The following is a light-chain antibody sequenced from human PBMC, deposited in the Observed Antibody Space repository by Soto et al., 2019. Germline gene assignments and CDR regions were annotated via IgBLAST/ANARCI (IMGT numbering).Light chain of an antibody. CDR2: GAS. Sequence: EILMTQSPATLSVSPGERATLSCRASQSVTSNLAWYQQKPGRAPRLLIYGASTRATGIPARFSGSGSGTDFTLTISRLEPEDFAVYYCQQYGSSPQTFGQGTKV. V-gene: IGKV3-15*01. CDR3: QQYGSSPQT. CDR1: QSVTSN. J-gene: IGKJ1*01.